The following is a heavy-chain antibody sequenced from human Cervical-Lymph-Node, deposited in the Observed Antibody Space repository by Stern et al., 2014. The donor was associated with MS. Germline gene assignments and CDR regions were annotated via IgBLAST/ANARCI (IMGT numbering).Heavy chain of an antibody. CDR2: INLSDGAT. CDR3: AREGADNDAFDV. Sequence: VQLVQSGADVKKPGASVTVSCRTSGYTFIDYYTHWVRQAPGQGLEWMGIINLSDGATTYAQKFQGRVTMTRDTSTNTAYMQLGSLTSEDTAVFFCAREGADNDAFDVWGQGTMVTVSS. V-gene: IGHV1-46*03. CDR1: GYTFIDYY. D-gene: IGHD1-26*01. J-gene: IGHJ3*01.